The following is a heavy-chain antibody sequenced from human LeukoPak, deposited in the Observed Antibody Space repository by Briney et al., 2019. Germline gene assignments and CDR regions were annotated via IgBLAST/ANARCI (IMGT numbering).Heavy chain of an antibody. J-gene: IGHJ4*02. CDR3: ARWIAAMGTKGYYFDY. CDR1: GGSISSGGYY. D-gene: IGHD5-18*01. Sequence: PSETLSLTCTVPGGSISSGGYYWSWIRQPPGKGLEWIGYIYHSGSTYYNPSLKSRVTISVDRSKNQFSLKLSSVTAADTAVYYCARWIAAMGTKGYYFDYWGQGTLVTVSS. CDR2: IYHSGST. V-gene: IGHV4-30-2*01.